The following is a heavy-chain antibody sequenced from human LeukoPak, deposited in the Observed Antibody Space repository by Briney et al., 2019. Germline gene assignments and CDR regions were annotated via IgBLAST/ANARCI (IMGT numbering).Heavy chain of an antibody. CDR3: ARESQHYDFWSGYPKYYYYYMDV. CDR1: GGSISSSSYY. V-gene: IGHV4-39*07. D-gene: IGHD3-3*01. CDR2: IYYSGST. J-gene: IGHJ6*03. Sequence: SETLSLTCTVSGGSISSSSYYWGWIRQPPGKGLEWIGRIYYSGSTYYNPSLKSRVTISVDTSKNQFSLKLSSVTAADTAVYYCARESQHYDFWSGYPKYYYYYMDVWGKGTTVTVSS.